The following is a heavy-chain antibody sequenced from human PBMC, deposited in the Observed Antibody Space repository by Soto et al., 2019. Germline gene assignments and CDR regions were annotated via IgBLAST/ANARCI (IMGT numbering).Heavy chain of an antibody. CDR3: TRASSLDFDF. Sequence: GSLRLSCTTSGFTFGDYALSWVRQAPGKGLEWVGFIRRNAYGGTTDYAASVKGRFTISRDDSKSIAYLQMNSLRTEDTALYYCTRASSLDFDFWGQGTLVTVSS. CDR1: GFTFGDYA. CDR2: IRRNAYGGTT. D-gene: IGHD3-16*01. J-gene: IGHJ4*02. V-gene: IGHV3-49*04.